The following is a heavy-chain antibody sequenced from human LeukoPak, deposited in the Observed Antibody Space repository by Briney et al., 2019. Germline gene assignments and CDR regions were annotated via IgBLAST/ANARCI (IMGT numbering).Heavy chain of an antibody. Sequence: KPSETLSLTCTVSGGSISSSSYYWSWIRQPPGKGLEWIGEINHSGSTNYNPSLKSRVTISVDTSKNQFSLKLSSVTAADTAVYYCARFGEGRTLGHKLGILGYWGQGTLVTVSS. CDR2: INHSGST. J-gene: IGHJ4*02. D-gene: IGHD7-27*01. CDR1: GGSISSSSYY. V-gene: IGHV4-39*07. CDR3: ARFGEGRTLGHKLGILGY.